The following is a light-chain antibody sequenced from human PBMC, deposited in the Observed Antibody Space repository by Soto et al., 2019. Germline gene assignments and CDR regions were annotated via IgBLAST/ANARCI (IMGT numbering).Light chain of an antibody. CDR1: SSNIGNNY. CDR2: DSD. V-gene: IGLV1-51*01. CDR3: GTWDNSLPGGV. Sequence: QSVLTQPPSVSAAPGQKVTISCSGSSSNIGNNYVSWYQQVPGTAPKLLIFDSDKRPSGMPDRFSGSKSGTSATLGVTGLQTGDEADYYCGTWDNSLPGGVFGGGTKLTVL. J-gene: IGLJ3*02.